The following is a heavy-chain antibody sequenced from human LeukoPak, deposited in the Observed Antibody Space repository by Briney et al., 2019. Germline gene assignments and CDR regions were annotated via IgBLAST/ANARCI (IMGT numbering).Heavy chain of an antibody. CDR1: GGSINNYY. D-gene: IGHD2-15*01. CDR2: IFGDGSA. J-gene: IGHJ4*02. V-gene: IGHV4-4*07. Sequence: SETLSLTCNVSGGSINNYYWNWIRQPAGKGLEWIGRIFGDGSANYNPSLKSRVTISVDTSKNQFSLKLSSVTAADTAVYYCAREGYCSGGSCSGDYWGQGTLVTVSS. CDR3: AREGYCSGGSCSGDY.